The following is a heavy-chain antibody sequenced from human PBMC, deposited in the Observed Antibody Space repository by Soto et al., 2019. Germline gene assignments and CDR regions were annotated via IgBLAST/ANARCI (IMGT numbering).Heavy chain of an antibody. J-gene: IGHJ4*02. CDR2: IKSKTDGGTT. CDR3: TTEVATDYYFDY. CDR1: GFNFSNAW. V-gene: IGHV3-15*01. D-gene: IGHD5-12*01. Sequence: PGGSLRLPCAASGFNFSNAWMSWVRQAPGKGLEWVGRIKSKTDGGTTDYAAPVKGRFTISRDDSKNTLYLQMNSLKTEDIAVYYCTTEVATDYYFDYRGQGTLVTAPQ.